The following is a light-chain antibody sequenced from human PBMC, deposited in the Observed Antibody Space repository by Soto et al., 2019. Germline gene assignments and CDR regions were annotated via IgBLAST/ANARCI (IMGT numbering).Light chain of an antibody. CDR1: QSVSSSY. Sequence: EIVMTQSPATLSVSPGERATLSCRASQSVSSSYLAWYQQKPGQAPRLLIYGASSRATGIPDRFSGSGSGTEFTLTISRLETEDFAVYYCQQSGNSFGQGTKVDIK. V-gene: IGKV3-20*01. CDR3: QQSGNS. J-gene: IGKJ1*01. CDR2: GAS.